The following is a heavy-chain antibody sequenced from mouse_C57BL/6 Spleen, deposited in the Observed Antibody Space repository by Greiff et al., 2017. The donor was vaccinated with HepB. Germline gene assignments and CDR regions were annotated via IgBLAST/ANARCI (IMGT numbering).Heavy chain of an antibody. Sequence: VKLVESGPELVKPGASVKISCTASGYTFTDYYINWVKQRPGQGLEWIGWIFPGSGSTYYNEKFKGKATLTVDKSSSTAYMLRSSLTSEDSAVYFCARKRDYGSSYPFDYWGQGTTLTVSS. CDR2: IFPGSGST. J-gene: IGHJ2*01. V-gene: IGHV1-75*01. CDR1: GYTFTDYY. CDR3: ARKRDYGSSYPFDY. D-gene: IGHD1-1*01.